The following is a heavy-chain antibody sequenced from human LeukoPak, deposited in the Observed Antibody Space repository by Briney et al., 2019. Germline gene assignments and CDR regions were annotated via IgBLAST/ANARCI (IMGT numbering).Heavy chain of an antibody. CDR2: ISAYNGNT. Sequence: ASVKVSCKASGYTFTSYGISWVRQAPGQGLEWMGWISAYNGNTNYAQKLQGRVTMTTDTSTSTAYMELRSLRSDDTAVYYCARCFNYCYGSGSYLLDPWGQGTLVTVSS. J-gene: IGHJ5*02. CDR1: GYTFTSYG. V-gene: IGHV1-18*01. D-gene: IGHD3-10*01. CDR3: ARCFNYCYGSGSYLLDP.